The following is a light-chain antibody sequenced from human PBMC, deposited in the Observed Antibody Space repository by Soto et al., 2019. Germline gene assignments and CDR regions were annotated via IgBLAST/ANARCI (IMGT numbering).Light chain of an antibody. V-gene: IGKV3-20*01. CDR3: QQYGNSPPYS. Sequence: EIVLTQSPCTLSLSPGERATLSFRASQSVSRSHLAWYQQKPGQAPRLLIYGASSRATGIADRFSGSGSGTDFTLIISRLEPEDFAVYYCQQYGNSPPYSFGQGTKLEIK. CDR1: QSVSRSH. J-gene: IGKJ2*03. CDR2: GAS.